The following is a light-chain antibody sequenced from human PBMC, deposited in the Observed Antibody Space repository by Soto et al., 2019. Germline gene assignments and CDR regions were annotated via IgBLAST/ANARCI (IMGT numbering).Light chain of an antibody. CDR2: DAS. CDR3: QQYHSYWT. Sequence: ITQSPATLSVSPGERATLSCRASQDISSRLAWFQQKPGKAPKLLIYDASSLESGVPQRFSGSGSGTEFTLTISSLQTDDFSTYYCQQYHSYWTFGQGTKVDI. CDR1: QDISSR. V-gene: IGKV1-5*01. J-gene: IGKJ1*01.